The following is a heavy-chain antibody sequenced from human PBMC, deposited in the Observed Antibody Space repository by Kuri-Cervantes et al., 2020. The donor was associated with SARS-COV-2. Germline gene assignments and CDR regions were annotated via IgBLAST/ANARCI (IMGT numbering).Heavy chain of an antibody. D-gene: IGHD4-11*01. J-gene: IGHJ4*02. CDR3: ARDATVTTSYYFDY. CDR1: GFTFSSYS. Sequence: LTCAASGFTFSSYSMNWVRQAPGKGLEWVSSISSSSSYIYYADSVKGRFTISRDNAKNSLYLQMNSLRAEDTAVYYCARDATVTTSYYFDYWGQGTLVTVSS. V-gene: IGHV3-21*01. CDR2: ISSSSSYI.